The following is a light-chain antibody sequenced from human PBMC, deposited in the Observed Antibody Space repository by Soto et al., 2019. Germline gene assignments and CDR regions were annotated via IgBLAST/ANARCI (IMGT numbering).Light chain of an antibody. J-gene: IGKJ2*01. CDR3: QQYNNWPPYA. CDR2: GAS. CDR1: QSVSGN. Sequence: EIVMTQSPATLSVSPGERVTLSCRASQSVSGNLAWYQQKPGQAPRLLIYGASTRATGIPARFSGSGSGTEFTLNISSLQSEDFAVYYCQQYNNWPPYAFGQGTKLEIK. V-gene: IGKV3-15*01.